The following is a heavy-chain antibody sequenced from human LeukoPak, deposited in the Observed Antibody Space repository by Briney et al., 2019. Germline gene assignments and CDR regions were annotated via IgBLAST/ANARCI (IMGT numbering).Heavy chain of an antibody. V-gene: IGHV4-59*01. D-gene: IGHD1-26*01. Sequence: SETLFLTCTVSGGSISSYYWSWIRQPPGKGLEWIGYIYYSGSTNYNPSLKSRLTISVDTSKNQFSLKLSSVTAADTAVYYCARGGSYYDYWGQGTLVTVSS. J-gene: IGHJ4*02. CDR3: ARGGSYYDY. CDR1: GGSISSYY. CDR2: IYYSGST.